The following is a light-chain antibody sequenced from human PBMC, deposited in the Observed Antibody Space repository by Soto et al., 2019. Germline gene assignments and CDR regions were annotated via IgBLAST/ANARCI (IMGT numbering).Light chain of an antibody. Sequence: EIIMTQSPVTLSVSPGERATLSCRASQSVSSYLAWYQQKPGQAPRLLIYDASNRATGIPARFSGSGSGTDFTLTISSLGPEDFAVYYCQQRSNWPITFGQGTRLEI. J-gene: IGKJ5*01. V-gene: IGKV3-11*01. CDR2: DAS. CDR1: QSVSSY. CDR3: QQRSNWPIT.